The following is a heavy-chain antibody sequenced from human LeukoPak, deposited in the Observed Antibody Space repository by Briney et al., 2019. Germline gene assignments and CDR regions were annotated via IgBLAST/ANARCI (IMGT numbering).Heavy chain of an antibody. J-gene: IGHJ4*02. Sequence: PSETLSLTCAVSGYSISSGYYWGWIRQPPGKGLEWIGSIYHSGSTYYNPSLKSRVTISVDTSKNQFSLKLSSVTAADTAVYYCARRETYCNGGSCTDYWGQGTLVTVSS. D-gene: IGHD2-15*01. V-gene: IGHV4-38-2*01. CDR1: GYSISSGYY. CDR3: ARRETYCNGGSCTDY. CDR2: IYHSGST.